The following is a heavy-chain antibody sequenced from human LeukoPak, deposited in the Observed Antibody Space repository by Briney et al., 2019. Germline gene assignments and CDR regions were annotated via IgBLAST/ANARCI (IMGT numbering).Heavy chain of an antibody. Sequence: ASVKVSCKTSGYTLTNYGISWVRQAPGQGLEWMGWISPYNGNTKCAQNLQGRVTMTTDTSTTTAYMGLRSLRSDDTAVYYCAREERITMIRGVPNWFDPWGQGTLVTVSS. J-gene: IGHJ5*02. CDR1: GYTLTNYG. V-gene: IGHV1-18*01. CDR3: AREERITMIRGVPNWFDP. D-gene: IGHD3-10*01. CDR2: ISPYNGNT.